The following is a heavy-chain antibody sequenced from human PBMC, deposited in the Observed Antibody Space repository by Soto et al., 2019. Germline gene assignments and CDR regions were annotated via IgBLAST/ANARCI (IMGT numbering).Heavy chain of an antibody. CDR1: GYTLTGYH. CDR2: INPNSGGT. V-gene: IGHV1-2*04. D-gene: IGHD3-9*01. Sequence: SVRVSCTASGYTLTGYHMHWVRKAPGEGLEWMGWINPNSGGTNYAQKFQGWVTMTRDTSISTAYMELSRLRSDDTAVYYCARGGKDYDILTGYPEGMDVWGQGTTVTVSS. CDR3: ARGGKDYDILTGYPEGMDV. J-gene: IGHJ6*02.